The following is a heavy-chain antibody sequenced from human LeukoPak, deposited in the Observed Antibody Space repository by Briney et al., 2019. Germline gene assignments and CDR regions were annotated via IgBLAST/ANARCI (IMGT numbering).Heavy chain of an antibody. V-gene: IGHV3-20*04. CDR3: AKSGSYASFFDY. CDR1: GFTFDDYG. D-gene: IGHD1-26*01. CDR2: INWNGGST. J-gene: IGHJ4*02. Sequence: GGSLRLSXAASGFTFDDYGMSWVRQAPGKGLEWVSGINWNGGSTGYADSVKGRFTISRDNAENSLYLQMNSLRAKDTALYYCAKSGSYASFFDYWGQGTLVTVSS.